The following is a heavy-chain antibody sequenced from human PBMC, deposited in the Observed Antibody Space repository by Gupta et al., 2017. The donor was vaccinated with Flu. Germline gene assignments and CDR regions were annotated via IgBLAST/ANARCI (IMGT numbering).Heavy chain of an antibody. CDR2: ISTYNGNT. CDR3: ATHRPITMLGVGTYYYGMDV. V-gene: IGHV1-18*01. Sequence: CKASGYTFTRYGISWVRQAPGQGLEWMGWISTYNGNTNYAQKLQGRVTMTTDTSTSTAYMELRSLRSDDTAVYYCATHRPITMLGVGTYYYGMDVCGQVTTVTVSS. CDR1: GYTFTRYG. J-gene: IGHJ6*02. D-gene: IGHD3-3*01.